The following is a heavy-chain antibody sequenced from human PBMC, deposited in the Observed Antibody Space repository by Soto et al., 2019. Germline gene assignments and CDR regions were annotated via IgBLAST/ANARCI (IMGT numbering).Heavy chain of an antibody. D-gene: IGHD3-3*01. V-gene: IGHV3-49*04. Sequence: GVLRLSCTASGFTFGDYAMSWVRQAPGKGLEWVGFIRSKAYGGTTEYAASVKGRFTISRDDSKSIAYLQMNSLKTEDTAVYYCTRVGQGYDFWSGYLTRYYYYGMDVWGQGTTVTVSS. J-gene: IGHJ6*02. CDR1: GFTFGDYA. CDR2: IRSKAYGGTT. CDR3: TRVGQGYDFWSGYLTRYYYYGMDV.